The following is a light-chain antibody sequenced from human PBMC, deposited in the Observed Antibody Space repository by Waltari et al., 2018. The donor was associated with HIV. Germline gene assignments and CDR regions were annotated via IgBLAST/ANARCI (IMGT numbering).Light chain of an antibody. Sequence: QSALTQPPSASGSPGQSVTISCTGTSSDVRAFSFVSWYQQHPGKAPKLIISEVNKRPSGVPDRFFGSKSGNTASLTVSGVQAEDEATYYCSSYGGNNNLVFGGGTALTVL. J-gene: IGLJ3*02. CDR2: EVN. CDR1: SSDVRAFSF. CDR3: SSYGGNNNLV. V-gene: IGLV2-8*01.